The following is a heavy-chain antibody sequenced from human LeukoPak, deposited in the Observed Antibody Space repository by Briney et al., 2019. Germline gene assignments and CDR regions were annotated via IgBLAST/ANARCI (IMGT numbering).Heavy chain of an antibody. D-gene: IGHD3-22*01. J-gene: IGHJ4*02. CDR1: GYTFTTYD. CDR2: MNPNSGNT. V-gene: IGHV1-8*03. CDR3: AREDYYDSGSNDY. Sequence: ASVKVSCKASGYTFTTYDITWVRQATGQGLEWMGWMNPNSGNTAYAQKFQGRVTITRNTSISTAYMELSSLRSEDTAVYYCAREDYYDSGSNDYWGQGTLVTVST.